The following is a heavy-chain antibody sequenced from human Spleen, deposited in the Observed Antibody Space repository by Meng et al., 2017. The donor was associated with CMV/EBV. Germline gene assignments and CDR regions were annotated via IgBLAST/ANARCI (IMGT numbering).Heavy chain of an antibody. CDR1: GFTFSSYA. J-gene: IGHJ5*02. CDR3: AKESVGGFDP. Sequence: GESLKISCAASGFTFSSYAMHWVRQAPGKGLEWVAYISSDEKIKFYADSVKGRFSISRDNTKNSLYLQMNSLRAEDTALYYCAKESVGGFDPWGQGTLVTVSS. CDR2: ISSDEKIK. V-gene: IGHV3-30*02. D-gene: IGHD4-17*01.